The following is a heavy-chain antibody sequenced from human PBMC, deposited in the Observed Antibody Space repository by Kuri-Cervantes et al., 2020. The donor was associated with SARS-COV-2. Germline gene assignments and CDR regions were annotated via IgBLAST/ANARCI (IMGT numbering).Heavy chain of an antibody. D-gene: IGHD3-22*01. J-gene: IGHJ4*02. CDR1: GFSLSTSGMC. Sequence: SGPTLVKPTQTLTLTCTFSGFSLSTSGMCVSWIRQPPGKALEWLALIDWDDDKYYSTSLKTRLTISKDTSKNQVVLTMTNMDPVDTATYYRARIGSLDSSGYYSLGYWGQGTLVTVYS. CDR2: IDWDDDK. V-gene: IGHV2-70*01. CDR3: ARIGSLDSSGYYSLGY.